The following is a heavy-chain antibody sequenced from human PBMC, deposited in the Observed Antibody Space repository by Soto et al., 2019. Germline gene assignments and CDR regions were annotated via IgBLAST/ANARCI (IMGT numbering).Heavy chain of an antibody. CDR2: IYYSGST. CDR3: AKNLEQLDFDY. D-gene: IGHD6-13*01. J-gene: IGHJ4*02. Sequence: SETLSLTCTVSGGSISSSSYYWGWIRQPPGKGLEWIGSIYYSGSTSYNPSLKSRVTISVDTSKNQFSLKLNSVTSADTAVYYCAKNLEQLDFDYWGQGTLVTVSS. V-gene: IGHV4-39*01. CDR1: GGSISSSSYY.